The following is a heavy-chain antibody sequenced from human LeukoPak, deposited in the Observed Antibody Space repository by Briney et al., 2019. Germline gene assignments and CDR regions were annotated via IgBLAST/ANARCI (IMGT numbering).Heavy chain of an antibody. D-gene: IGHD6-13*01. J-gene: IGHJ3*02. CDR2: ISYSGST. CDR1: DGSISSSSYY. Sequence: TSETLSLTCTVSDGSISSSSYYWGWIRQPPGKGLEWIGSISYSGSTYNNPSLKSRVTISVDTSNNQFSLKLSSVTAADTAVYYCARRVAALHAFDIWGQGTMVTVSS. V-gene: IGHV4-39*01. CDR3: ARRVAALHAFDI.